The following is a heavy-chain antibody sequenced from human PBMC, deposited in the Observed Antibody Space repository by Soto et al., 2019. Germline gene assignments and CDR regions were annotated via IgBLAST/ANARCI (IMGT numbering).Heavy chain of an antibody. CDR1: GFTFSSYG. J-gene: IGHJ6*02. CDR3: ARDRLLYFATLMDV. CDR2: IWYDGSNK. Sequence: QVQLVESGGGVVQPGRSLRLSCAASGFTFSSYGMHWVRQAPGKGLEWVAVIWYDGSNKYYADSVKGRFTISRDNSMNTLYLQMNNRKAEDTAVYYGARDRLLYFATLMDVWGQGTTVTVSS. D-gene: IGHD3-9*01. V-gene: IGHV3-33*01.